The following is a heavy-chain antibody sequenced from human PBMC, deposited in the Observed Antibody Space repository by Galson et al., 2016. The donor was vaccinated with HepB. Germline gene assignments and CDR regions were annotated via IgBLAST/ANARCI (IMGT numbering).Heavy chain of an antibody. CDR1: GDTFSSYA. Sequence: SVKVSCKASGDTFSSYAISWVRQAPGQGLEWMGGIIPIFGTTHYTKNFQGRVTITADESTSTAYMELSSLRSEDTAVYYCARDPGVAAAGHYNGLDVWGQGTTVTVSS. J-gene: IGHJ6*02. V-gene: IGHV1-69*13. CDR3: ARDPGVAAAGHYNGLDV. D-gene: IGHD6-13*01. CDR2: IIPIFGTT.